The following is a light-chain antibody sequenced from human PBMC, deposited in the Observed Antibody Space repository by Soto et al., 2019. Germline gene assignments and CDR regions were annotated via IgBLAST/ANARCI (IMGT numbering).Light chain of an antibody. CDR3: MQALQTPYT. J-gene: IGKJ2*01. V-gene: IGKV2-28*01. Sequence: IVMTQSPLSLPVTPGEPASISCRSSQSLLYSNGYNYLDWYLQRPGQSPQLLIYLGSNRASGVPDRFSGSGSGTDFTLKISRVEAEDVGVYYCMQALQTPYTFGQGTKLEIK. CDR2: LGS. CDR1: QSLLYSNGYNY.